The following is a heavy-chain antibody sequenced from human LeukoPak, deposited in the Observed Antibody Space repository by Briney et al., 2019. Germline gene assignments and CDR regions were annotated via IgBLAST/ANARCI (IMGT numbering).Heavy chain of an antibody. Sequence: GGSLRLSCAASGFTFSSYAMSWVRQAPGKGLKWVSFIYSDNTHYSDSVKGRFTISRDNSKNTLYLQMNSLRAEDTAVYYCARRAGAYSHPYDYWGQGTLVTVSS. D-gene: IGHD4/OR15-4a*01. CDR3: ARRAGAYSHPYDY. V-gene: IGHV3-53*01. CDR1: GFTFSSYA. CDR2: IYSDNT. J-gene: IGHJ4*02.